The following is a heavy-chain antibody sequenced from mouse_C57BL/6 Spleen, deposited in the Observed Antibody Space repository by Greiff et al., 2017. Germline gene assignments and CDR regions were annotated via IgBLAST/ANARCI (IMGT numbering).Heavy chain of an antibody. D-gene: IGHD3-3*01. J-gene: IGHJ4*01. CDR2: ISDGGSYT. Sequence: EVQLVESGGGLVKPGGSLKLSCAASGFTFSSYAMSWVRQTPEKRLEWVATISDGGSYTYYPDNVKGRFTISRDNAKNNLYLQMSHLKSEDTAMYYCGRDRGRRDYYAMDCWGQGTSVTVSS. CDR1: GFTFSSYA. CDR3: GRDRGRRDYYAMDC. V-gene: IGHV5-4*01.